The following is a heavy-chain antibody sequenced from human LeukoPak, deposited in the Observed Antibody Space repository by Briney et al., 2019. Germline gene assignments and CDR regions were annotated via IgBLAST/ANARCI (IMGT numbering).Heavy chain of an antibody. CDR1: GYTFTGYY. CDR2: INPNSGGT. J-gene: IGHJ4*02. D-gene: IGHD6-13*01. Sequence: ASVKVSCKASGYTFTGYYMHWVRQAPGQGLEWMGWINPNSGGTNYAQKFQGRVTMTRDTSTSTVYMELSSLRSEDTAVYYCARSTSRRQQLDGWGQGTLVTVSS. CDR3: ARSTSRRQQLDG. V-gene: IGHV1-2*02.